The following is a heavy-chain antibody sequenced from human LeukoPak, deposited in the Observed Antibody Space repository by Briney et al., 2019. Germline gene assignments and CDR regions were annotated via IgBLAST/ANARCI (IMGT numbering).Heavy chain of an antibody. CDR2: IYYSGST. CDR1: GGSISSSSYY. V-gene: IGHV4-39*01. D-gene: IGHD3-10*01. Sequence: SETLSLTCTVSGGSISSSSYYWGWIRQPPGKGLEWIGSIYYSGSTYYNPSLKSRVTISVDTSKNQFSLKLSSVTAADTAVYYCARGSGITMVRGAPHPIDYWGQGTLVTVSS. J-gene: IGHJ4*02. CDR3: ARGSGITMVRGAPHPIDY.